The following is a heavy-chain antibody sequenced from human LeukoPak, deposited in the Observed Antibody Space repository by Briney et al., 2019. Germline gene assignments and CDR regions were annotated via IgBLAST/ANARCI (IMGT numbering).Heavy chain of an antibody. CDR2: IYTSGST. CDR3: RHGDYSSWYFDL. Sequence: KSSETLSLTCTVSGGSISGYYWSWIRQPAGKGLEWIGRIYTSGSTNYNPSLKSRVTMSVDTSKNQFSLRLSSVTAADTAVYYCRHGDYSSWYFDLWGRGTLVTVSS. D-gene: IGHD4-17*01. V-gene: IGHV4-4*07. CDR1: GGSISGYY. J-gene: IGHJ2*01.